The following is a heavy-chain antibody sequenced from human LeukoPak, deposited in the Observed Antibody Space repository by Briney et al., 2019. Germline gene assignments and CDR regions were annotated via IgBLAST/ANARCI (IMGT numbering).Heavy chain of an antibody. V-gene: IGHV3-13*01. Sequence: GGSLRLSCAASGFTFSSYGMHWVRQATGKGLEWVSAIGTAGDTYYPGSVKGRFTISRENAKNSLYLQMNSLRAGDTAVYYCARGSYYGSGNYHFDYWGQGTLVTVSS. CDR3: ARGSYYGSGNYHFDY. CDR2: IGTAGDT. D-gene: IGHD3-10*01. J-gene: IGHJ4*02. CDR1: GFTFSSYG.